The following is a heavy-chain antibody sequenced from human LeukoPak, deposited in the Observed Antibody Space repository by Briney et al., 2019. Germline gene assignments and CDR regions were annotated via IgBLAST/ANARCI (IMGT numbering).Heavy chain of an antibody. CDR3: ARDPSDFSSWMVN. J-gene: IGHJ4*02. CDR2: INPISGAT. V-gene: IGHV1-2*02. D-gene: IGHD2-2*03. Sequence: GASVKVSCKASGYTFIGYYMHWLRQAPGQGLEWMGWINPISGATNYAQKFQGRVTMTRDTSISTAYMELNTLRSDDTAVYYCARDPSDFSSWMVNWGQGTLVTVSS. CDR1: GYTFIGYY.